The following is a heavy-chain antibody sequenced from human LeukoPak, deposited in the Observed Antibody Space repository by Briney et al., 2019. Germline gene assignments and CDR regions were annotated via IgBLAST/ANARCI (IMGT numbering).Heavy chain of an antibody. D-gene: IGHD2-15*01. J-gene: IGHJ5*02. CDR3: ARGYCSGGSCYWFDP. CDR2: INPNSGNT. CDR1: GYTFTSYD. Sequence: GASVKVSCKASGYTFTSYDINWVRQATGQGLEWMGWINPNSGNTGYAQSFQGRVTITTDESTSTAYMELSSLRSEDTAVYYCARGYCSGGSCYWFDPWGQGTLVTVSS. V-gene: IGHV1-8*01.